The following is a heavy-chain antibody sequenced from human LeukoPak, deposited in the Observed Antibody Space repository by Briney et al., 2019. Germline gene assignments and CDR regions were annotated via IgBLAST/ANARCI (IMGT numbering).Heavy chain of an antibody. CDR2: IRTTAEGAKYA. J-gene: IGHJ4*02. V-gene: IGHV3-48*02. CDR3: EADIRYAFDY. CDR1: GSSFTDYP. Sequence: PGWSLRLSCATSGSSFTDYPMNWVRQAPWKGLEWISNIRTTAEGAKYAYYADSVKGRVTISRDDGKNTLYLHMNSLRDDDTAVYQCEADIRYAFDYWGQGILVTVSS. D-gene: IGHD3-9*01.